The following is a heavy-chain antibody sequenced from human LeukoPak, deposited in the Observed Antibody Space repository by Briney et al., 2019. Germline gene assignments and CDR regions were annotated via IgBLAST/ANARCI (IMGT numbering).Heavy chain of an antibody. Sequence: HPGGSLRLSCAGSGFTFDDYAMHWVRQAPGKGLEWVSFIRGDGGATFYADSVTGRFTISRDNSKNSLYLHLNSLRTEDSALYYCVKDIEGATGWGQGTLVTVSS. V-gene: IGHV3-43*02. CDR1: GFTFDDYA. J-gene: IGHJ4*02. CDR3: VKDIEGATG. CDR2: IRGDGGAT.